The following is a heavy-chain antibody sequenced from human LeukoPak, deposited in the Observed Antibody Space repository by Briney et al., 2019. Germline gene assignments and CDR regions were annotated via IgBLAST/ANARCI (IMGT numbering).Heavy chain of an antibody. CDR2: ISSTGGTT. CDR1: GFTFSSYG. CDR3: AKEQAGYDY. Sequence: GGSLRLSCAASGFTFSSYGMHWVRQAPGKGLEWVSSISSTGGTTYYADSVKGRFTISRDNSKNTLYLQMNSLRAEDTAVYYCAKEQAGYDYWGQGTLVTVSS. V-gene: IGHV3-NL1*01. J-gene: IGHJ4*02. D-gene: IGHD3-9*01.